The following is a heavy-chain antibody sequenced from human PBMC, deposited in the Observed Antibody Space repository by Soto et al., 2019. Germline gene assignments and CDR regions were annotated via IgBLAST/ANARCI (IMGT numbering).Heavy chain of an antibody. CDR2: IYDSGST. Sequence: PSETLSLTCTVSGGSISSYYWSWIRQPPGKGLGWIGYIYDSGSTNYNPSLKSRVTISVDTSKNQFSLRLTSVTAADTAVYYCAAAPVVNWGQGTPVTVSS. V-gene: IGHV4-59*01. J-gene: IGHJ4*02. CDR3: AAAPVVN. D-gene: IGHD2-15*01. CDR1: GGSISSYY.